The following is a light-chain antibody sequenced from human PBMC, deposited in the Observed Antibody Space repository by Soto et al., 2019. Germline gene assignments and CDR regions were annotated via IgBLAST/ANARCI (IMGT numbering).Light chain of an antibody. CDR3: QQRSNWPSIT. Sequence: EIILTQSPDTLSLSPGERATLSCRASQTVSSNYLAWCQQRPGQAPRLLIYGASNRATGIPARFSGSGSGTDFTLTISSLEPEDFAVYYCQQRSNWPSITFGQGTRLEIK. V-gene: IGKV3-11*01. CDR1: QTVSSNY. J-gene: IGKJ5*01. CDR2: GAS.